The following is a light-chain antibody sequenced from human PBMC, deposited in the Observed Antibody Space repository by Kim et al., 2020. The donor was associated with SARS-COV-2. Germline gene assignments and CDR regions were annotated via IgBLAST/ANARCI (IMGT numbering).Light chain of an antibody. CDR1: QYICNS. J-gene: IGKJ4*01. Sequence: VGHEATISGRASQYICNSIAWFPHRPGKAPRLLVYGAFRLESGVPPLFSGAVSGTDYSLIISSLQPEDFATYFCQQDYSTPRFSFGGGTKVDIK. CDR2: GAF. V-gene: IGKV1-NL1*01. CDR3: QQDYSTPRFS.